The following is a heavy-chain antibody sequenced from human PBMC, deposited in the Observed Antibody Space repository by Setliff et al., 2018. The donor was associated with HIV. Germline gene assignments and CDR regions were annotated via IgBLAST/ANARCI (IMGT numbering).Heavy chain of an antibody. CDR1: GASMSGHY. J-gene: IGHJ4*02. CDR3: ATYPRPPYDFEY. CDR2: VYYTGTT. D-gene: IGHD3-16*01. V-gene: IGHV4-59*11. Sequence: NPSETLSLTCTVSGASMSGHYWSWLRQPPGKTLEWIGYVYYTGTTNYNPSLQSRVTISLDTSKSQFSLKLTSATAADTAVYYCATYPRPPYDFEYWGQGNLV.